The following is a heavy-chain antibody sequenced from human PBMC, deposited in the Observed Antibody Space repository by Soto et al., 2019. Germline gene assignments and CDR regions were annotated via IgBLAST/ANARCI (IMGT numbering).Heavy chain of an antibody. V-gene: IGHV1-69*13. CDR2: IIPIFGTA. CDR3: AKDLLDDSSGYFLGDDTVPFDI. Sequence: ASVKVSCKASGGTFSSYAISWVRQAPGQGLEWMGGIIPIFGTANYAQKFQGRVTITADESTSTAYMELSSLRSEDTAVYYCAKDLLDDSSGYFLGDDTVPFDIWGQGTMVTVSS. CDR1: GGTFSSYA. J-gene: IGHJ3*02. D-gene: IGHD3-22*01.